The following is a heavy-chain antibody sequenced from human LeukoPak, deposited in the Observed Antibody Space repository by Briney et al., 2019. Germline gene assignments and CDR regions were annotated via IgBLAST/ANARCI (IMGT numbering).Heavy chain of an antibody. D-gene: IGHD4-17*01. J-gene: IGHJ4*02. CDR3: ARAVGGRDGDHVGSDY. Sequence: PGGSLRLSCAASGFTFSSYWMHWVRQAPGKGLVWVSRINSDGSSTSYADSVKGRFTISRDNSKNTLYLQMGSLRAEDMAVYYCARAVGGRDGDHVGSDYWGQGTLVTVSS. V-gene: IGHV3-74*01. CDR2: INSDGSST. CDR1: GFTFSSYW.